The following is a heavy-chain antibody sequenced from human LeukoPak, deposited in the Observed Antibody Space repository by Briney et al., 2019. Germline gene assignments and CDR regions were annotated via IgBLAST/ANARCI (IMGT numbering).Heavy chain of an antibody. CDR3: AAQRGASLHDFWSTRLFEP. Sequence: TSVKVSCKASGFTFPNSAMQWVRQARGQRLEWIGWIVLGAGNTVYSHKFYDRVSITRDVSTNTAYMELDSLGSEDTAVYYCAAQRGASLHDFWSTRLFEPWGQGTLVTVSS. J-gene: IGHJ5*02. V-gene: IGHV1-58*02. D-gene: IGHD3-3*01. CDR2: IVLGAGNT. CDR1: GFTFPNSA.